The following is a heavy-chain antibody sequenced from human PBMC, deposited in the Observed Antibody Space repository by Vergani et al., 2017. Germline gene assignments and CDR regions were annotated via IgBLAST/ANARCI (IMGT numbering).Heavy chain of an antibody. CDR1: GFTFSSYG. J-gene: IGHJ6*03. CDR3: AKDPDYGGLMDV. D-gene: IGHD4-23*01. CDR2: IWYDGSNK. Sequence: VQLVESGGGLVQPGGSLRLSCAASGFTFSSYGMHWVRQAPGKGLEWVAVIWYDGSNKYYADSVKGRFTISRDNSKNTLYLQMNSLRAEDTAVYYCAKDPDYGGLMDVWGKGTTVTVSS. V-gene: IGHV3-33*06.